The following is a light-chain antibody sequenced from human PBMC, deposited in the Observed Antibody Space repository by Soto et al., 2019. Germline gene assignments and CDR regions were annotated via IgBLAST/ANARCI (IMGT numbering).Light chain of an antibody. J-gene: IGLJ1*01. V-gene: IGLV1-44*01. CDR1: ISKIVINS. Sequence: QSVLTQPPSASGTPGQRFTISFSVIISKIVINSVNYYHRLPGTAPKLLIYSNYLRPSGFPYLFSFSKSFTSSSLAISWLXSEDEADYYGAPWDDSLNGYVFGTGTKVTVL. CDR3: APWDDSLNGYV. CDR2: SNY.